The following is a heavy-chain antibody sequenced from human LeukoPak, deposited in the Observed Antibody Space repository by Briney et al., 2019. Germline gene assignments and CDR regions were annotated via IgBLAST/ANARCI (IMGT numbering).Heavy chain of an antibody. CDR2: IYYSGST. Sequence: SETLSLTCTVSGGSISSYYWSWIRQPPGKGLEWIGYIYYSGSTNYNPSLKSRVTISVDTSKNQFSLRLSSVTAADTAVYYCARLYYESSGYWVFDYWGQGTLVAVSS. CDR3: ARLYYESSGYWVFDY. J-gene: IGHJ4*02. V-gene: IGHV4-59*08. CDR1: GGSISSYY. D-gene: IGHD3-22*01.